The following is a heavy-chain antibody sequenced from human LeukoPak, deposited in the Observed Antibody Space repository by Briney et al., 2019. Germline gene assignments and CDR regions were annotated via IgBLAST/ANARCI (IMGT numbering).Heavy chain of an antibody. V-gene: IGHV3-43*02. CDR3: AKGPSGGSEYYYYYHYMDV. CDR1: GFTFDDYA. J-gene: IGHJ6*03. D-gene: IGHD3-10*01. CDR2: ISGDGGST. Sequence: GGSLRLSXAASGFTFDDYAMHWVRQAPGKGLEWVSLISGDGGSTDYADSVKGRFTISRDNSKNSLYLQMNSLRTEDTALYYCAKGPSGGSEYYYYYHYMDVWGKGTTVTVSS.